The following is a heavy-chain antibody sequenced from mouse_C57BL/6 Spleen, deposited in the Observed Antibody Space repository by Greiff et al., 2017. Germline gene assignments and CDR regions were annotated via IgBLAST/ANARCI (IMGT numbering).Heavy chain of an antibody. CDR3: ASGATVVDY. J-gene: IGHJ2*01. D-gene: IGHD1-1*01. V-gene: IGHV1-82*01. CDR2: IYPGDGDT. Sequence: QVQLQQSGPELVKPGASVKISCKASGYAFSSSRMNWVKQRPGKGLEWIGRIYPGDGDTNYNGKFKGKATLTADKSSSTAYMQLSSLTSEDSAVYFCASGATVVDYWGQGTTLTVSS. CDR1: GYAFSSSR.